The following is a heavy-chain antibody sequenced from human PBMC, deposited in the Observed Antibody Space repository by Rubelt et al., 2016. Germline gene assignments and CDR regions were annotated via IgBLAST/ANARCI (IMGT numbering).Heavy chain of an antibody. J-gene: IGHJ6*02. CDR3: ASGRELYYYGMDV. Sequence: SGFTVSSNYMSWVRQAPGKGLEWVSVIYSGGSTYYAASVKGRFTISRDNSKNTLYLQMNSLRAEDTAVYYCASGRELYYYGMDVWGQGTTVTVSS. V-gene: IGHV3-53*01. D-gene: IGHD1-7*01. CDR2: IYSGGST. CDR1: GFTVSSNY.